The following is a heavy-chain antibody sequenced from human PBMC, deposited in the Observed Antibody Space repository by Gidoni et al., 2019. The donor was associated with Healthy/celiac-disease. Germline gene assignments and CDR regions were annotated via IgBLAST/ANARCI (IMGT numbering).Heavy chain of an antibody. V-gene: IGHV4-59*01. J-gene: IGHJ5*02. Sequence: QVQLQESGPGLVKPSETLSLTCTVSGGSISSDYWSWIRQPPGKGLEWFGYINYSGSTTYNPSLKSRVTISVDTSKNQFSLKLSSVTAADTAVYYCARDLGKKPIYGSGSYYNGEGWFDPWGQGTLVTVSS. CDR2: INYSGST. CDR1: GGSISSDY. D-gene: IGHD3-10*01. CDR3: ARDLGKKPIYGSGSYYNGEGWFDP.